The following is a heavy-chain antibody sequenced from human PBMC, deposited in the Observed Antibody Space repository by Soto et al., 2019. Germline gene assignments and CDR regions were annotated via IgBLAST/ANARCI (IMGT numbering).Heavy chain of an antibody. J-gene: IGHJ6*02. V-gene: IGHV4-59*01. CDR3: ARDAMTTVIPYYYSYAMDV. CDR1: GGSISTYY. CDR2: ISYSGST. Sequence: QVQLQESGPGLVKPSETLSLTCTVSGGSISTYYWSWIRQPPGKGLEWIGYISYSGSTNYNPSLRSRVTISLDTYKIQFSLKLNSVTAADTAVYYCARDAMTTVIPYYYSYAMDVWGQGTTVTVSS. D-gene: IGHD4-17*01.